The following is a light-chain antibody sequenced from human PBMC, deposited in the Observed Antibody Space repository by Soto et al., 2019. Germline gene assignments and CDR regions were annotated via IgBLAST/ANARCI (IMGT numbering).Light chain of an antibody. CDR1: SSNIGAGYD. Sequence: QSVLTQPPSVSGAPGQRVTISCTGCSSNIGAGYDVHWYQQLPGTAPKLLIYGNSNRPSGVPDRFSGSKSGPSASIAITGLQAEDVADYYCQSYDSSLSGVVFGGGTKLSVL. V-gene: IGLV1-40*01. J-gene: IGLJ2*01. CDR2: GNS. CDR3: QSYDSSLSGVV.